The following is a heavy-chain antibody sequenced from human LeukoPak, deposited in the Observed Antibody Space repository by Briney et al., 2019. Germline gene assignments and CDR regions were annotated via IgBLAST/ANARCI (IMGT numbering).Heavy chain of an antibody. V-gene: IGHV1-18*04. CDR3: ARARRPYYYDSSGYYWFDP. CDR2: ISAYNGNT. J-gene: IGHJ5*02. Sequence: ASVKVSCKAFGYTFTSNYMHWVRQAPGQGLEWMGWISAYNGNTNYAQKLQGRVTITTDTSTSTAYMELRSLRSDDTAVYYCARARRPYYYDSSGYYWFDPWGQGTLVTVSS. CDR1: GYTFTSNY. D-gene: IGHD3-22*01.